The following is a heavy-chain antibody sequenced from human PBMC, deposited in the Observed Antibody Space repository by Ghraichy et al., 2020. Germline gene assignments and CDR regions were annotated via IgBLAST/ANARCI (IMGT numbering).Heavy chain of an antibody. V-gene: IGHV1-8*01. D-gene: IGHD5-18*01. J-gene: IGHJ4*02. CDR1: GYTFTSYD. Sequence: ASVKVSCKASGYTFTSYDINWVRQATGQGLEWMGWMNPNSGNTGYAQKFQGRVTMTRNTSISTAYMELSSLRSEDTAVYYCARVRGYSYGFVRAFEYWGQGTLVTVSS. CDR2: MNPNSGNT. CDR3: ARVRGYSYGFVRAFEY.